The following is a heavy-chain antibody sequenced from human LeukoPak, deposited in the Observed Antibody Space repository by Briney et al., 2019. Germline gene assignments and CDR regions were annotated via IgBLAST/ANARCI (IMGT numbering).Heavy chain of an antibody. CDR2: IWYDGSNK. J-gene: IGHJ4*02. D-gene: IGHD4-11*01. V-gene: IGHV3-33*01. CDR1: GFTFSSYG. Sequence: GGSLRLSCAASGFTFSSYGMHWVRQAPGKGLEWVAVIWYDGSNKYYADSVKGRFTISRDNSKNTLYLQMNSLRAEDTAVYYCAGCYYSNSSFDYWGQGTLVTVSS. CDR3: AGCYYSNSSFDY.